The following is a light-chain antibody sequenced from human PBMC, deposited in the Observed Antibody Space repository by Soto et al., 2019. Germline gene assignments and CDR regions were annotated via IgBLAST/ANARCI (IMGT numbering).Light chain of an antibody. CDR3: LSYDSSLSGWV. CDR1: SSNIGAGYD. Sequence: QAVVTQPPSVSGAPGQRVTISCTGGSSNIGAGYDVHWYQQLAATAPKLLIYGNTNRPSGVTDRFSGSKSGTSASLDITGLQADDEADYYCLSYDSSLSGWVFGGGTKLTVL. J-gene: IGLJ3*02. V-gene: IGLV1-40*01. CDR2: GNT.